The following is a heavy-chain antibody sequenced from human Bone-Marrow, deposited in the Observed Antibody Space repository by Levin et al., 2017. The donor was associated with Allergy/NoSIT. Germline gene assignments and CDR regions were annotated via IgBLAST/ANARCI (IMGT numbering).Heavy chain of an antibody. D-gene: IGHD2-21*02. CDR3: ARGWGQLGLGVQH. CDR1: GFTFRTYA. Sequence: PGGSLRLSCAASGFTFRTYAMHWVRQAPGKGLEWVAVISYDGSNKYYADSVKGRFTISRDNSQNTLYLQMNSLRAEDTALYYCARGWGQLGLGVQHWGQGTLVTVSS. CDR2: ISYDGSNK. V-gene: IGHV3-30-3*01. J-gene: IGHJ1*01.